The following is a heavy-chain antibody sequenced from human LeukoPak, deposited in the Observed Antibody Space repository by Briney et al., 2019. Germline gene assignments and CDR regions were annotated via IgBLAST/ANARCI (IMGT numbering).Heavy chain of an antibody. CDR3: ARTLVVPDY. J-gene: IGHJ4*02. CDR1: GGSLSGYY. CDR2: INHSGST. V-gene: IGHV4-34*01. D-gene: IGHD2-2*01. Sequence: SETLSLTCAVYGGSLSGYYWSWIRQPPGKGLEWIGEINHSGSTNYNPSLKSRVTISVDTSKNQFSLKLSSVTAADTAVYYCARTLVVPDYWGQGTLVTVSS.